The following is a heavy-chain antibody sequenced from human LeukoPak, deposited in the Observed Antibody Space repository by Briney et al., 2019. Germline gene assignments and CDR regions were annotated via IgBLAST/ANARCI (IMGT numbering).Heavy chain of an antibody. CDR1: GYAFASYW. CDR3: ARPGYYDSSGSSDY. J-gene: IGHJ4*02. Sequence: GESLKISCRVSGYAFASYWIAWARQMPGKGLEWMGIIYPGDSDTRYSPSFQGQVTISADKSISTAYLQWSSLKASDTAMYYCARPGYYDSSGSSDYWGQGTLVTVSS. V-gene: IGHV5-51*01. CDR2: IYPGDSDT. D-gene: IGHD3-22*01.